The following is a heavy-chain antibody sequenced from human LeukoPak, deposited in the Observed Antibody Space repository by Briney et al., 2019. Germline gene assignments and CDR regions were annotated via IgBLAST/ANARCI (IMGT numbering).Heavy chain of an antibody. CDR2: INHSGST. V-gene: IGHV4-34*01. D-gene: IGHD4-23*01. J-gene: IGHJ6*03. Sequence: SETLSLTCAVYGGSFSGYYWSWIRQPPGKGLEGIGEINHSGSTNYNPSLKSRVTISVDTSKNQFSLKLSSVTAADTAVYYCARVAVVTPGGYYYYYMDVWGKGTTVTVSS. CDR3: ARVAVVTPGGYYYYYMDV. CDR1: GGSFSGYY.